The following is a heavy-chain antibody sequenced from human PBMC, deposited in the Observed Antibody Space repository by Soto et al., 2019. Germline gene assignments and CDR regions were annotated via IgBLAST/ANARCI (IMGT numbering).Heavy chain of an antibody. V-gene: IGHV1-69*13. CDR3: ARGHSSSWYSYYYGMDV. CDR2: IIPIFGTA. CDR1: GGTFSSYA. J-gene: IGHJ6*02. Sequence: SVKVSCKASGGTFSSYAISWVRQAPGQGLEWMGRIIPIFGTANYAQKFQGRVTITADESTSTAYMELSSLRSEDTAVYYCARGHSSSWYSYYYGMDVWGQGTTVTVSS. D-gene: IGHD6-13*01.